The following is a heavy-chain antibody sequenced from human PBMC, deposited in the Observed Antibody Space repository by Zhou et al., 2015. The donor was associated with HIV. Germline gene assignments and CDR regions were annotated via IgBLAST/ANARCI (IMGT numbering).Heavy chain of an antibody. CDR2: INADNGKT. CDR1: GYTFGNHD. J-gene: IGHJ4*02. V-gene: IGHV1-18*01. CDR3: ARDDIGGYHSFNY. Sequence: QVQLVQSGAEVKKPGASVKVSCEASGYTFGNHDINWVRQAPGQGLEWMGWINADNGKTNYAQKFQGRVTLTTDRSTRTAYMELRSLRSDDAAMYYCARDDIGGYHSFNYWGQGTLVSVSS. D-gene: IGHD3-22*01.